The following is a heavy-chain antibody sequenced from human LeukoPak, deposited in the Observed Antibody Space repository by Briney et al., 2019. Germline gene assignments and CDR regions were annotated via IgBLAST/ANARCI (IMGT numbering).Heavy chain of an antibody. V-gene: IGHV4-34*01. Sequence: GSLRLSCAASGFTFSSYSMNWVRQPPGKGLEWIGEINHSGSTNYNPSLKSRVTISVDTSKNQFSLKLSSVTAADTAVYYCARDRHRITIFGVVIPTQYFDYWGQGTLVTVSS. CDR3: ARDRHRITIFGVVIPTQYFDY. CDR2: INHSGST. D-gene: IGHD3-3*01. CDR1: GFTFSSYS. J-gene: IGHJ4*02.